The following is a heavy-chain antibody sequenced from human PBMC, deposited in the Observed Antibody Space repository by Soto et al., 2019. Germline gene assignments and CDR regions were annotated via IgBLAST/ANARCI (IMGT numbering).Heavy chain of an antibody. CDR2: VFFSGST. V-gene: IGHV4-59*01. Sequence: SETLSLTCTVSGGPINSDYWSWIRQSPGKGLEWIGYVFFSGSTNYNHSFKSRVTISLDTSKNQIYLRVTSVTAADTAVYYCARGRPMSNWKYWGQGTQVTVFS. CDR3: ARGRPMSNWKY. D-gene: IGHD1-20*01. CDR1: GGPINSDY. J-gene: IGHJ4*02.